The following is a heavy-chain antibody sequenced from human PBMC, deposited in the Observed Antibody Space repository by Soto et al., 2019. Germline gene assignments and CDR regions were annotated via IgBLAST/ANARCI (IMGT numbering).Heavy chain of an antibody. D-gene: IGHD6-13*01. Sequence: ASVKVSCKASGYTFTSYYMHWVRQAPGQGLEWMGIINPSGGSTSYAQKFQGRVTMTRDTSTSTVYMELSSLRSEDTAVYYRAGIAAAGTSFDYWGQVNLVTVSS. CDR2: INPSGGST. CDR1: GYTFTSYY. CDR3: AGIAAAGTSFDY. V-gene: IGHV1-46*01. J-gene: IGHJ4*02.